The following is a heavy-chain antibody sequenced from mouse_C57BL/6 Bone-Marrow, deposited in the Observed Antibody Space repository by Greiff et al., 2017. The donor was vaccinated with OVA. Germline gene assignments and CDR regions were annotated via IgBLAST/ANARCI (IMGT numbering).Heavy chain of an antibody. D-gene: IGHD2-3*01. CDR1: GFTFSSYA. V-gene: IGHV5-4*01. J-gene: IGHJ4*01. CDR3: ARDLVTTYGDY. Sequence: EVQLVESGGGLVKPGGSLKLSCAASGFTFSSYAMSWVRPTPEKRLEWVATISDGGSYTYYPDNVKGRFTISRDNAKNNLYLQMSHLKSEDTAMYYCARDLVTTYGDYWGQGTSVTVSS. CDR2: ISDGGSYT.